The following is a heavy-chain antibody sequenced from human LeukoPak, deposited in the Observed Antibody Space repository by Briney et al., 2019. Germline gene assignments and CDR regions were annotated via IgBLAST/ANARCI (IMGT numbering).Heavy chain of an antibody. V-gene: IGHV1-8*03. CDR2: MNPNSGNT. Sequence: ASVKVSCKASGYTFTSYDINWVRQATGQGLEWMGWMNPNSGNTGYAQKFQGRVTITRNTSISTAYMELSSLRSEDTAVYYCARLPLSGIAAAGSFDYGGQGTLVTVSS. CDR3: ARLPLSGIAAAGSFDY. CDR1: GYTFTSYD. D-gene: IGHD6-13*01. J-gene: IGHJ4*02.